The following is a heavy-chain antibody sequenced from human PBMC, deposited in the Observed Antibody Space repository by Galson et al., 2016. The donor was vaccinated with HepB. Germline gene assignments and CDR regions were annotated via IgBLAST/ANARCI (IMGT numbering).Heavy chain of an antibody. CDR1: GYNFSKYW. J-gene: IGHJ4*02. Sequence: QSGAEVKKPGESLKISCKASGYNFSKYWIAWVRQMPGKGLEWMGFIYPGDSDTRYSPSFQGQVTLSADSSSSTAYLQLSSLKASDTAMYYCARRSRALYYFDTWGQGTLVTVSS. CDR3: ARRSRALYYFDT. V-gene: IGHV5-51*01. CDR2: IYPGDSDT.